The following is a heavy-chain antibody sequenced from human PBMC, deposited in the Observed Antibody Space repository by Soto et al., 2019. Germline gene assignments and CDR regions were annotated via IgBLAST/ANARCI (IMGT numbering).Heavy chain of an antibody. Sequence: SETLSLTCAVYGGSFRGYYWSWIRQPPGKGLEWIGEINHRGSTNYNPSLKSRVTISVDTSKNQFSLKMSSVTAADTAVYYCARLPSSRSYFENWGQGALVTVSS. CDR1: GGSFRGYY. D-gene: IGHD4-17*01. CDR3: ARLPSSRSYFEN. CDR2: INHRGST. J-gene: IGHJ4*02. V-gene: IGHV4-34*01.